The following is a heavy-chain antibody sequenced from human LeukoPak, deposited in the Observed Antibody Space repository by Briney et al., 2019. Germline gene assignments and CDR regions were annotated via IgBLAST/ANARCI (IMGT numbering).Heavy chain of an antibody. D-gene: IGHD5-12*01. V-gene: IGHV3-21*01. CDR1: GFTFSSYS. CDR2: ISTSSSYI. Sequence: GGSLRLSCAASGFTFSSYSMNWVRQAPGKGLEWVSSISTSSSYIYYADSVKGRFTISRDNAKNSLYVQMDSLRAEDTAVYYCAREHSGYDFPGRDYYYMDVWAKGPRSPSP. J-gene: IGHJ6*03. CDR3: AREHSGYDFPGRDYYYMDV.